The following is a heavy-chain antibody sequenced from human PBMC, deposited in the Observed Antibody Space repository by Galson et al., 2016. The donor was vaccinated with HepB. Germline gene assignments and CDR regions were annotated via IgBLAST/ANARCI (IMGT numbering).Heavy chain of an antibody. CDR3: ARTEFPNRGYDSAFDI. CDR2: INTIGYT. Sequence: SLRLSCAASGFTFSDYYMTWIRQAPGKGLEWVSFINTIGYTNSGDSVKGRFTISSDNAKNSLYLQMNNLRADDTAIYYCARTEFPNRGYDSAFDIWGQGTMVTVAS. J-gene: IGHJ3*02. CDR1: GFTFSDYY. V-gene: IGHV3-11*04. D-gene: IGHD5-12*01.